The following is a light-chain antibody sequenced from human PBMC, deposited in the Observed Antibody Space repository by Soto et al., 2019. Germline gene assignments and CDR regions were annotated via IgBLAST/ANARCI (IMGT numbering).Light chain of an antibody. CDR3: QQYGGSLSWT. CDR2: GAS. Sequence: EIVMTQSPATLSVSPGERATLSCRASQSVSSNLAWYQQKPGQAPTLLIYGASARATGIPARFSGSGSGTEFTLTISSLQSEDFAVYYCQQYGGSLSWTFGQGTKVEAK. V-gene: IGKV3-15*01. CDR1: QSVSSN. J-gene: IGKJ1*01.